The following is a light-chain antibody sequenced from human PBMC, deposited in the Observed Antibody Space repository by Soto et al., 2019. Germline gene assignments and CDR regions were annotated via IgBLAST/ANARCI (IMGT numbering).Light chain of an antibody. CDR1: QNISDS. J-gene: IGKJ2*01. CDR2: AGS. CDR3: QRSWT. Sequence: DIQMTQSPSSLSASVGDRVTITCRASQNISDSLNWYQHKPGKAPKLLIYAGSSLQSGVPSRFSGSGYGTDFTLTISSLQPEDFGSCYCQRSWTCGQGTKLE. V-gene: IGKV1-39*01.